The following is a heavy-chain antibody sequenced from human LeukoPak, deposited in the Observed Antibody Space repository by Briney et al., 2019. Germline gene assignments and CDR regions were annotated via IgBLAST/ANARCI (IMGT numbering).Heavy chain of an antibody. CDR1: GFTFSSYW. V-gene: IGHV3-7*03. CDR3: AKDIVARTAMVFRGYYYYGMDV. Sequence: GGSLRLSCAASGFTFSSYWMSWVRQAPGKGLEWVANIKQDGSEKYYVDSVKGRFTISRDNAKNSLYLQMNSLRAEDTALYYCAKDIVARTAMVFRGYYYYGMDVWGQGTTVTVSS. CDR2: IKQDGSEK. J-gene: IGHJ6*02. D-gene: IGHD5-18*01.